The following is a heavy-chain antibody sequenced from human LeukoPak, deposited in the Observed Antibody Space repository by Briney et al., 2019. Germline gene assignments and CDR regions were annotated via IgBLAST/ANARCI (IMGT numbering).Heavy chain of an antibody. Sequence: ASVKVSCKASGYTFTGYYMHWVRQAPGQGLEWMARINPNSGGTNYAQKFQGRVTMTRDTSISTAYMELSRLRSDDTAVYYCARTNYYYYYYGMDVWGQGTTVTVSS. CDR3: ARTNYYYYYYGMDV. V-gene: IGHV1-2*06. D-gene: IGHD4/OR15-4a*01. J-gene: IGHJ6*02. CDR2: INPNSGGT. CDR1: GYTFTGYY.